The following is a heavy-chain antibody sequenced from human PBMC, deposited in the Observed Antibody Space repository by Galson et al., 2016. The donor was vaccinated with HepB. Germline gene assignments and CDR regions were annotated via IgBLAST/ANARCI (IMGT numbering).Heavy chain of an antibody. CDR1: GFIFSTHN. CDR2: IESTGSPI. V-gene: IGHV3-48*02. J-gene: IGHJ4*02. Sequence: LRLSCAASGFIFSTHNMNWVRQAPGKGLEWVSYIESTGSPIYYADSVKGRFIISRDNAKNSLDLQMNSLRDEDTAVYYCASDGGFGIHFDSWGQGTLVTVSS. D-gene: IGHD2-15*01. CDR3: ASDGGFGIHFDS.